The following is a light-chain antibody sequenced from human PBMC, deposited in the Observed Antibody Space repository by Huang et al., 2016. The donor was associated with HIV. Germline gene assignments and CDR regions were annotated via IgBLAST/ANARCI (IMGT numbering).Light chain of an antibody. CDR3: QQSYSITRYT. CDR2: AAS. J-gene: IGKJ2*01. CDR1: QNISRD. V-gene: IGKV1-39*01. Sequence: DIQMTQSPSSLSASVGDRVTITCRASQNISRDVNWYQQKSGKAPKLLIYAASSLQRGVPSRFSGIGFGTDFTLTISSLQPEDFATYYCQQSYSITRYTFGQGTKVEIK.